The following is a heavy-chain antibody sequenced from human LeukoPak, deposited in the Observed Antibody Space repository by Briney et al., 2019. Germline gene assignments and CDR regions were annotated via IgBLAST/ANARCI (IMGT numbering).Heavy chain of an antibody. V-gene: IGHV3-66*01. Sequence: PGGSLRLSCAASGFTVSSNYMSWVRQAPGKGLEWVSVIYSGGSTYYADSVKGRFTISRDNFKDTLFLQMSSLRAEDTAIYYCTKRDGQSFDYWGQGALVTVSS. CDR2: IYSGGST. D-gene: IGHD5-24*01. CDR3: TKRDGQSFDY. CDR1: GFTVSSNY. J-gene: IGHJ4*02.